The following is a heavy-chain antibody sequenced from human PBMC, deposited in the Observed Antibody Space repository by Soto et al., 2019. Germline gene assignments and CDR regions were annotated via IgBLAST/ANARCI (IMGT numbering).Heavy chain of an antibody. CDR1: GFTFSSYS. CDR3: AREQLAVTTYYYYGMDV. D-gene: IGHD4-17*01. Sequence: GGSLRLSCAASGFTFSSYSMNWVRQAPGKGLEWVSSISSSSSYIYYADSVKGRFTISRDNAKNSLYLQMNSLRAEDTAVYYCAREQLAVTTYYYYGMDVWGQGTTVTVYS. J-gene: IGHJ6*02. V-gene: IGHV3-21*01. CDR2: ISSSSSYI.